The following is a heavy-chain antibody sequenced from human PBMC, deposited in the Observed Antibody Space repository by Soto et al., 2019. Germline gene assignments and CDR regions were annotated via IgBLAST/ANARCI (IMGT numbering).Heavy chain of an antibody. CDR2: ISSSSTFI. V-gene: IGHV3-21*01. CDR1: GFTFNSYN. J-gene: IGHJ6*02. Sequence: PGSSVKLSCAASGFTFNSYNMKWVRQAPGKGLEWVSSISSSSTFIYDADSVKGRFSISRDNAKNSLFLRMNSLRAEDTAVYFCARGRPTGYSYYGMDVWGQGTTVTVSS. CDR3: ARGRPTGYSYYGMDV. D-gene: IGHD1-1*01.